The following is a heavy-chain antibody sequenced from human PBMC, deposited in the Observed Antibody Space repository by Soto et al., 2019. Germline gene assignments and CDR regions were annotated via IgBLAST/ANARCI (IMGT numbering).Heavy chain of an antibody. V-gene: IGHV4-31*03. CDR3: AREAATVNGNWFDP. D-gene: IGHD4-17*01. CDR1: GGSLSSGGYY. CDR2: IHYSGST. Sequence: PSETLSLTCTVSGGSLSSGGYYWSWIRQHPGKGLEWIGYIHYSGSTYYNPSLKSRVTISVDTSKNQFSLKLSSVTAADTAVYYCAREAATVNGNWFDPWGQGTLVTVSS. J-gene: IGHJ5*02.